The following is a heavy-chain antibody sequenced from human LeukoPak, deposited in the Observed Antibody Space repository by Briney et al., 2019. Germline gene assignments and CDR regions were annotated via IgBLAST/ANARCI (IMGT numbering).Heavy chain of an antibody. Sequence: SETLSLTCTVSGGSIGTYYWSWIRQPPGKGLEWIGYVHYSGSTKYHPSLKSRVTISVDTSKNYFSLKLRYVTPADTAVYYCARTENWFDPWGQGTLVTVSS. CDR2: VHYSGST. V-gene: IGHV4-59*01. J-gene: IGHJ5*02. CDR3: ARTENWFDP. CDR1: GGSIGTYY. D-gene: IGHD1-14*01.